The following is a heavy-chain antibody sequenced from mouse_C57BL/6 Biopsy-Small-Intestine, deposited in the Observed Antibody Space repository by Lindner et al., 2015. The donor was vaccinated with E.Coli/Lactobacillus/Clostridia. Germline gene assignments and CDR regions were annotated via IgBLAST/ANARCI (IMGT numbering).Heavy chain of an antibody. CDR2: IYPYNGIS. J-gene: IGHJ2*01. D-gene: IGHD3-2*02. V-gene: IGHV1-31*01. CDR3: ARSEGSSGFFDY. CDR1: GYSFTDYY. Sequence: VQLQESGPELVKPGASVKISCEASGYSFTDYYMHWVKQSHGNVLDWIGFIYPYNGISSYNHKFKGKATLTVDKSSSTAYMELRSLTSEDSAVYYCARSEGSSGFFDYWGQGTTLTVSS.